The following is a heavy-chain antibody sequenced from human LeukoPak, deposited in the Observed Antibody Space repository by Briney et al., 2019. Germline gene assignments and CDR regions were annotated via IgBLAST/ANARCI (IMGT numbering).Heavy chain of an antibody. D-gene: IGHD3-10*01. CDR1: GGTFSSYA. CDR3: ARGRGSRSSDY. V-gene: IGHV1-69*01. J-gene: IGHJ4*02. CDR2: IIPILGTA. Sequence: SVKVSCKASGGTFSSYAISWVRQAPGQGLEWMGGIIPILGTASDAQKFQGRVTITADESTSTAYMELSSLRSEDTAVYYCARGRGSRSSDYWGQGTLVTVSS.